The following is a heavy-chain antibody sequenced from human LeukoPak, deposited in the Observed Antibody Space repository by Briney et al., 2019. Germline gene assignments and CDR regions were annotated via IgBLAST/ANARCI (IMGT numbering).Heavy chain of an antibody. Sequence: SETLSLTCTVSGGSISSYSWSWIRQPPGKGLEWIGYIYTSGSTNYNPSLKSRVTMSVDTSKNQFSLKLSSVTAADTAVYYCARDFLVYYDSSGYYSPYYYYYMDVWGKGTTVTISS. CDR1: GGSISSYS. CDR2: IYTSGST. J-gene: IGHJ6*03. V-gene: IGHV4-4*08. D-gene: IGHD3-22*01. CDR3: ARDFLVYYDSSGYYSPYYYYYMDV.